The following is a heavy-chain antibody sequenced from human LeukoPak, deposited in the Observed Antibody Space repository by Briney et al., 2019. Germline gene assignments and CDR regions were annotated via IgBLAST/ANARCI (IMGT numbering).Heavy chain of an antibody. D-gene: IGHD3-10*01. V-gene: IGHV3-9*01. CDR1: GFTFDDYA. Sequence: GGSLRLSCAASGFTFDDYAMHWVRQAPGKGLEWVSGISWNSGSIGYADSVKGRFTISRDNAKNSLYPQMNSLRAEDTALYYCAKDNGSGSYYIDYFDYWGQGTLVTVSS. CDR3: AKDNGSGSYYIDYFDY. J-gene: IGHJ4*02. CDR2: ISWNSGSI.